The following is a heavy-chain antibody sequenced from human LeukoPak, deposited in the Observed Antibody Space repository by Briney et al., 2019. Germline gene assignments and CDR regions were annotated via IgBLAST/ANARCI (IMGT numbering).Heavy chain of an antibody. J-gene: IGHJ4*02. Sequence: SETLSLTCTVSGGSISNSYWSWIRQPPGKGLEWIGYISYSGSTNYNPSLTSRVTISVDTSKNQFSLKLSSVTAADTAVYYCARVGEYHLEVDYWGQGTLVTVSS. CDR1: GGSISNSY. V-gene: IGHV4-59*08. D-gene: IGHD3-16*01. CDR3: ARVGEYHLEVDY. CDR2: ISYSGST.